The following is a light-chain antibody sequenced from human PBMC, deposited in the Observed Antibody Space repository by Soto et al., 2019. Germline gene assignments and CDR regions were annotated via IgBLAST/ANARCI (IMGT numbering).Light chain of an antibody. CDR1: QNVASY. CDR3: QQTYNTPLT. V-gene: IGKV1-39*01. J-gene: IGKJ4*01. Sequence: DIQMTQSPSSLSSSVGDKVTITVRASQNVASYLNWYQQKLGTAPKVLIYATSTLKTGVPSRFSGSGSGTEFILTITSLQPEDFATYYCQQTYNTPLTFGGGTKV. CDR2: ATS.